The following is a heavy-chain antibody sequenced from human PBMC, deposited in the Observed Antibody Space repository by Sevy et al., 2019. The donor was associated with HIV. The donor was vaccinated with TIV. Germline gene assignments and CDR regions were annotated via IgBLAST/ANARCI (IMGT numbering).Heavy chain of an antibody. D-gene: IGHD1-26*01. Sequence: ASVKVSCKASGGTFSSYAISWVRQAPGQGLEWMGGIIPIFGTANYAQKFQGRVTITADESTSTAYMELSSLRSEDTTVYYCARDTPARGVGADTYYYYYGMDVWGQGTTVTVSS. J-gene: IGHJ6*02. CDR2: IIPIFGTA. CDR3: ARDTPARGVGADTYYYYYGMDV. CDR1: GGTFSSYA. V-gene: IGHV1-69*13.